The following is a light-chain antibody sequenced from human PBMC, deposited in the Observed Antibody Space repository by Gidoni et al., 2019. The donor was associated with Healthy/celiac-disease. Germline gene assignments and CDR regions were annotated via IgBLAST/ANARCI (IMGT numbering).Light chain of an antibody. V-gene: IGKV3-11*01. CDR3: QQRSNWPPA. CDR2: DAS. J-gene: IGKJ3*01. Sequence: EIVLPQSPATLSLSPGERATLSCRASQSVSSYLAWYQQTPGQAPRLLNYDASSRATGIPARCSGSGSGTDFTLTISSLEPEDFAVYYCQQRSNWPPAFXPXTKVDIK. CDR1: QSVSSY.